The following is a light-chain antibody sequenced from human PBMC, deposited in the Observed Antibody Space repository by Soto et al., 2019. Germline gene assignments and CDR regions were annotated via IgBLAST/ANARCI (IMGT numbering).Light chain of an antibody. V-gene: IGKV3-15*01. J-gene: IGKJ5*01. Sequence: EIVMTHSPATLAVSPWERATLSCRASQSVSSNLAWYQQKPGQAPRLLIYGASTRATGIPARFSGSGSGTEFTLTISSLQSEDFAVFYCQQYGTSEIIFGQGTRLEIK. CDR2: GAS. CDR3: QQYGTSEII. CDR1: QSVSSN.